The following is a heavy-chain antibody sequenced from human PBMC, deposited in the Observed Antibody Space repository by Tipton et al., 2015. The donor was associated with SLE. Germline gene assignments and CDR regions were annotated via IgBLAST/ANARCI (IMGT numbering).Heavy chain of an antibody. Sequence: TLSLTCNVSGVSISSSYWSWIRQPAGKGLEWIGYVHYSGSTNHNPSLKSRATISLDTSKNQFSLKVTSVTAADTAVYYCASGGYGGNFLGWFDPWGQGTLVTVSS. J-gene: IGHJ5*02. V-gene: IGHV4-59*01. CDR3: ASGGYGGNFLGWFDP. D-gene: IGHD4-23*01. CDR2: VHYSGST. CDR1: GVSISSSY.